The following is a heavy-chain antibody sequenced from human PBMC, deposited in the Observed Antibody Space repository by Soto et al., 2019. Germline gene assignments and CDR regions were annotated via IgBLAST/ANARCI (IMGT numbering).Heavy chain of an antibody. CDR3: AHILPGPFDY. V-gene: IGHV3-30*03. CDR2: ISYDGSSK. CDR1: GFTFSSYG. J-gene: IGHJ4*02. D-gene: IGHD3-9*01. Sequence: QVQLVESGGGVVQPGRSLRLSCAASGFTFSSYGMHWVRQAPVKVLEWVAVISYDGSSKYYADSVKGRFRHSRDNSKNPLYLQMNNLRAEDPAVYYCAHILPGPFDYWGQGTLVTVSS.